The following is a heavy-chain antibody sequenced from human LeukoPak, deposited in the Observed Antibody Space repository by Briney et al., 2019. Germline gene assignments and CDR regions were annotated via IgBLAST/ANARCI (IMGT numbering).Heavy chain of an antibody. CDR1: GYTFTSYD. V-gene: IGHV1-8*01. CDR2: MNPNSGNT. J-gene: IGHJ4*02. Sequence: ASVKVSCKASGYTFTSYDINWVRQATGQGLEWMGWMNPNSGNTGYAQKFQGRVIMTRNTSISTAYMELSSLRSEDTAVYYCASTPRRWLQFRTQDYWGQGTLVTVSS. CDR3: ASTPRRWLQFRTQDY. D-gene: IGHD5-24*01.